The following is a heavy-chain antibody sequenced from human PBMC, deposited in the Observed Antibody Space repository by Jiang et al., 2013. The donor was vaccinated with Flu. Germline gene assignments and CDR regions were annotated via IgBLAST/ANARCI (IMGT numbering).Heavy chain of an antibody. CDR3: ARGVGSGWYFLYYFDY. CDR1: GGSVSSGSYY. J-gene: IGHJ4*02. Sequence: VKPSETLSLTCTVSGGSVSSGSYYWSWIRQPPGKGLEWIGYIYYSGSTNYNPSLKSRVTISVDTSKNQFSLKLSSVTAADTAVYYCARGVGSGWYFLYYFDYWGQGTLVTVSS. D-gene: IGHD6-19*01. V-gene: IGHV4-61*01. CDR2: IYYSGST.